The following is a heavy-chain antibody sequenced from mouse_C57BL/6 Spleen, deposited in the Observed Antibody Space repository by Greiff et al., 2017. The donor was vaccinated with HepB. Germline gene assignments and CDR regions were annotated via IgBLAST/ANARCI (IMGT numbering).Heavy chain of an antibody. Sequence: QVTLKECGPGILQSSQTLSLTCSFSGFSLSTSGMGVSWIRQPSGKGLEWLAHIYWDDDKRYNPSLKSRLTISKDTSRNQVFLKITSVDTADTATYYCARRAWYGSSLWYFDVWGTGTTVTVSS. V-gene: IGHV8-12*01. D-gene: IGHD1-1*01. CDR1: GFSLSTSGMG. J-gene: IGHJ1*03. CDR2: IYWDDDK. CDR3: ARRAWYGSSLWYFDV.